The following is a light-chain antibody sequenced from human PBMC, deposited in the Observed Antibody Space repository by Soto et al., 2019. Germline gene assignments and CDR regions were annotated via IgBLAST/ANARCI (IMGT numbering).Light chain of an antibody. CDR1: QDIGHY. CDR2: DVS. Sequence: DIQMTQSPSSLSASVGDRVTITCQASQDIGHYLNWYQQKAGKAPKLLIYDVSNLETGVPSRFSGGGSGTSFTFTISSLQPEDVAEYFCQQYERFYTFGQGTKLEI. J-gene: IGKJ2*01. CDR3: QQYERFYT. V-gene: IGKV1-33*01.